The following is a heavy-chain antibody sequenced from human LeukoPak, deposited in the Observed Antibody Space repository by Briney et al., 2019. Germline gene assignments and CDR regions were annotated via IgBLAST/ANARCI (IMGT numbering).Heavy chain of an antibody. Sequence: GGSLRLSCAASGFTFSTYEMDWVRQAPGKELEWVSYISSRGSSIYYADSVKGRFTISRDNAKNSLYLQMSSLRVEDTAVYYCARGAAGGDFDYWGQGALVTVSS. V-gene: IGHV3-48*03. CDR1: GFTFSTYE. CDR3: ARGAAGGDFDY. CDR2: ISSRGSSI. J-gene: IGHJ4*02. D-gene: IGHD6-13*01.